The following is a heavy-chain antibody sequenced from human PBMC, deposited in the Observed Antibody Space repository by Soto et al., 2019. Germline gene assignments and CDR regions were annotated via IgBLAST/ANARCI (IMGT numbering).Heavy chain of an antibody. CDR2: ISGSGAGT. CDR3: AMQRGFSPSYCFDY. V-gene: IGHV3-23*01. D-gene: IGHD3-16*01. J-gene: IGHJ4*02. CDR1: GFTFSNYP. Sequence: EVQLLESGGGLVQPGGSLRLSCAASGFTFSNYPLSWVRQAPGKGLEWVSTISGSGAGTYYADSVKGRFTISRDNSTDTLYLQVNSLRAEDTAVYYCAMQRGFSPSYCFDYWGEGTLDTVAS.